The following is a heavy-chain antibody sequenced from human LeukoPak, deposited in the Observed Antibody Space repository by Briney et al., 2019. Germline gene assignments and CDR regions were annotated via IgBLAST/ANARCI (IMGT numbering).Heavy chain of an antibody. CDR1: GLILRGHA. J-gene: IGHJ4*02. CDR3: AKGYSSGWTPFDY. Sequence: PGGSLSLSCEASGLILRGHAMSWVRQAPGKGLEWVSGIGDSGEIERYADSVKGRFTISRDNFRNPVYLEMRSLRPEDTAVYYCAKGYSSGWTPFDYWGQGPQITVSS. CDR2: IGDSGEIE. V-gene: IGHV3-23*01. D-gene: IGHD6-19*01.